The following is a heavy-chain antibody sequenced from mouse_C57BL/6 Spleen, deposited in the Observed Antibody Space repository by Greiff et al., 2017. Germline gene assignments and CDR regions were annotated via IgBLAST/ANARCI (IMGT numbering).Heavy chain of an antibody. D-gene: IGHD2-2*01. CDR2: IDPETGGT. J-gene: IGHJ1*03. CDR1: GYTFTDYE. V-gene: IGHV1-15*01. CDR3: TRFFCGYDARYFGV. Sequence: QVQLQQSGAELVRPGASVTLSCKASGYTFTDYEMHWVKQTPVHGLEWIGAIDPETGGTAYNQKFKGKAILTADKSSSTADRELRSLTSEDSAVYDVTRFFCGYDARYFGVWGTGTTVTVSS.